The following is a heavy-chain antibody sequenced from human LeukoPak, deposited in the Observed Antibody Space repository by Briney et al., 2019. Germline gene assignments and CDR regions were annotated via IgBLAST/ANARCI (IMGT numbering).Heavy chain of an antibody. Sequence: GASVKVSCKASGYTFTGYYMHWVRQAPGQGLEWMGWINPNSGGTNYAQKFQGRVTMTRDTSISTAYMELSRLTSDDTAVYYCARDEGGDKYYYYYNMDVWGKGTTVTISS. CDR1: GYTFTGYY. CDR2: INPNSGGT. J-gene: IGHJ6*03. D-gene: IGHD3-16*01. CDR3: ARDEGGDKYYYYYNMDV. V-gene: IGHV1-2*02.